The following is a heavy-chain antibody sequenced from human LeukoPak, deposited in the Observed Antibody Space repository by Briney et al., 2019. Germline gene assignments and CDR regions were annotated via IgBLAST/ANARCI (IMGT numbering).Heavy chain of an antibody. CDR2: INHSGST. V-gene: IGHV4-34*01. Sequence: SETLSLTCAVYGGSFSGYYWSWIRQPPGKGLEWIGEINHSGSTNYNPSLKSRVTISVDTSKNQFSLKLSSVTAADTAVYYCARFTYGASVYNWLDPWGQGTLVTVSS. J-gene: IGHJ5*02. CDR1: GGSFSGYY. D-gene: IGHD4-17*01. CDR3: ARFTYGASVYNWLDP.